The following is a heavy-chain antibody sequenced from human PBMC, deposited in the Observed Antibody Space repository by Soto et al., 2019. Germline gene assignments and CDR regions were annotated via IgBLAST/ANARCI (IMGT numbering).Heavy chain of an antibody. Sequence: SETLSLTCAVSGGSISSSNWWSWVRQPPGKGLEWIGEIYHSGSTNYNPSLKSRVTISVDKSKNQFSLKLSSVTAADTAVYYCARLGENRGYSSGWSHYYYYYGMDVWGQGTTVTVSS. V-gene: IGHV4-4*02. CDR1: GGSISSSNW. CDR3: ARLGENRGYSSGWSHYYYYYGMDV. J-gene: IGHJ6*02. CDR2: IYHSGST. D-gene: IGHD6-19*01.